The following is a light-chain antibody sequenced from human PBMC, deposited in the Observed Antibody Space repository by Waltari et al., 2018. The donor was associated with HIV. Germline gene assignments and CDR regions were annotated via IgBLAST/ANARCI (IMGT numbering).Light chain of an antibody. J-gene: IGLJ1*01. V-gene: IGLV1-40*01. CDR3: QSYDSSLSGYV. CDR2: GTI. CDR1: SSNIGAGYD. Sequence: QSVLTQPPSVSGAPGQRVTISCTGSSSNIGAGYDVHWYQQLPGTAPKLLIYGTIIRPSGAPSRFSGSESGTSASLAITGLQAEDEADYYCQSYDSSLSGYVFGTGTKVTVL.